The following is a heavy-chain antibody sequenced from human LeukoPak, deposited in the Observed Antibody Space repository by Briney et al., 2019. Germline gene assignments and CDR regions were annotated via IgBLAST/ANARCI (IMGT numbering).Heavy chain of an antibody. J-gene: IGHJ3*02. CDR2: MNPNSGNT. Sequence: RASVKVSCKASGYTFTSYDINWVRQATGQGLEWMGWMNPNSGNTGYAQKFQGRVTMTRNTSISTAYMELSSLRSEDTAVYYCARAVVVVVAGTCNDAFDIWGQGTMVTVSS. CDR3: ARAVVVVVAGTCNDAFDI. D-gene: IGHD2-15*01. V-gene: IGHV1-8*01. CDR1: GYTFTSYD.